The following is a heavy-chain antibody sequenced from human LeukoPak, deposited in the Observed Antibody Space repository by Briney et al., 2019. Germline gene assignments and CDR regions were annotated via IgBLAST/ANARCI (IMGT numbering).Heavy chain of an antibody. Sequence: GGSLRLSCAASGFTFDDYAMHWVRQAPGKGLEWVSLISWDGGGTNYADSVKGRFTMSRDNSKKSLYLQMNSLRTEDTALYFCARAHINDFFDYWGQGTLVTVSS. CDR2: ISWDGGGT. J-gene: IGHJ4*02. V-gene: IGHV3-43*01. CDR3: ARAHINDFFDY. CDR1: GFTFDDYA.